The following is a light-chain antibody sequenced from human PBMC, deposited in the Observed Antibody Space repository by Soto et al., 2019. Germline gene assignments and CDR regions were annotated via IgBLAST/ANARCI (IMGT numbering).Light chain of an antibody. CDR3: AAWDDGLKSWV. V-gene: IGLV1-44*01. J-gene: IGLJ3*02. CDR2: NDN. CDR1: SPNIESNA. Sequence: QSVLTQPPSTSETPGQRVTISCSGGSPNIESNAVNWYKQLPGTAPRLLIYNDNQRPSGVPDRFSGYKSGTSASLDISGLRSEDEADYDCAAWDDGLKSWVFGGGTKVTFL.